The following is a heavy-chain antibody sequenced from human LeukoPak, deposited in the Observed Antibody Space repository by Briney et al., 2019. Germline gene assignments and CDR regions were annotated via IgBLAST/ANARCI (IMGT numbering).Heavy chain of an antibody. V-gene: IGHV3-11*06. CDR1: GFTLRGDD. Sequence: GGSLRLSCAASGFTLRGDDMSWSRQAPGKGLEWVSYISSSSSYTNYADSVKGRFTVSRDYAKNSLYLQMNSLRGEDTAVYYCARVYNYGLDYWGQGTLVTVSS. CDR2: ISSSSSYT. D-gene: IGHD5-18*01. CDR3: ARVYNYGLDY. J-gene: IGHJ4*02.